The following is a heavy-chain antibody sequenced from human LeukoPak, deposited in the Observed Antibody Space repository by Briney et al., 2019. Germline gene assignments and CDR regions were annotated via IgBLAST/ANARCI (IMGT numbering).Heavy chain of an antibody. J-gene: IGHJ4*02. Sequence: GGSLRLSCAASGFTFDDYAMHWVRQGPGKGLEWVSGISWNSGSRGYADSVKGRFTISRDNARNSLYLQMNSLRAEDTALYYCAKVWHFWGQGTLVTVSS. CDR1: GFTFDDYA. V-gene: IGHV3-9*01. CDR3: AKVWHF. D-gene: IGHD3-3*02. CDR2: ISWNSGSR.